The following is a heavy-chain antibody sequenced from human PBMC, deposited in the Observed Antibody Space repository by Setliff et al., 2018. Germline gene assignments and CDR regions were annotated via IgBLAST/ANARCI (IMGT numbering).Heavy chain of an antibody. CDR1: GASISSSRDY. D-gene: IGHD3-10*01. J-gene: IGHJ6*03. CDR2: ISYSGTT. V-gene: IGHV4-61*05. CDR3: ARSHYYASGNSHYYYMDV. Sequence: SETLSLTCTVSGASISSSRDYWGWIRQPPGKGLEWIGYISYSGTTNYNPSLKSRVTMSADTSKNQLYLSLTSVSVADTAMYYCARSHYYASGNSHYYYMDVWGKGTAVTVSS.